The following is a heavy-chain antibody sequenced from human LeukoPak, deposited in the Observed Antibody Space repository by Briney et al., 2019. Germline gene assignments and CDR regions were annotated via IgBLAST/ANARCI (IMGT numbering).Heavy chain of an antibody. V-gene: IGHV4-61*02. CDR2: IYNSGST. CDR1: GGSISSGSYY. CDR3: ARGYCSSTSCYNSDY. J-gene: IGHJ4*02. D-gene: IGHD2-2*02. Sequence: PSQTLSLTCTVSGGSISSGSYYWSWIRQPAGKGLEWIGRIYNSGSTNYNPSLKSRITISVDTSKNQFSLKLSSVTAADTAVYYCARGYCSSTSCYNSDYWGQGTLVTVSS.